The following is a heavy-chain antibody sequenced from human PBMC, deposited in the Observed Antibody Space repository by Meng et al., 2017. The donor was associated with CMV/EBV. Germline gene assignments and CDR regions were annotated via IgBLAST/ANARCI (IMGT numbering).Heavy chain of an antibody. Sequence: GGSLRLSCAASGFTFSSYEMNWVRQAPGKGLEWASYISSSGSTIYYADSVKGRFTISRDNAKNSLYLQMNSLRAEDTAVYYCARVPIYCSSTSCYVPYNYYYYYGMDVWGQGTTVTVSS. CDR2: ISSSGSTI. CDR3: ARVPIYCSSTSCYVPYNYYYYYGMDV. CDR1: GFTFSSYE. D-gene: IGHD2-2*01. V-gene: IGHV3-48*03. J-gene: IGHJ6*02.